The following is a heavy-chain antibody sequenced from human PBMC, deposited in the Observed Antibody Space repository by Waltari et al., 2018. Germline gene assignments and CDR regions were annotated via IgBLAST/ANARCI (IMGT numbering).Heavy chain of an antibody. CDR2: ISVSSGQI. CDR1: GISFSSYS. V-gene: IGHV3-21*02. CDR3: TAGVTTL. J-gene: IGHJ4*02. D-gene: IGHD4-17*01. Sequence: EVQLVESGGGLVRPGGSLRLSCAASGISFSSYSMNWVRQAPGKILEVVSVISVSSGQIDYADSVKGLFTISRDNANKSLYLQMNSLRVEDTAVYYCTAGVTTLWGQGTLVTVSS.